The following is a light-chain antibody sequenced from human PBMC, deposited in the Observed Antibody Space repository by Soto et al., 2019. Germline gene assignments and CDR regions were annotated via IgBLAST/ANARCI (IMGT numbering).Light chain of an antibody. J-gene: IGLJ2*01. CDR3: QSFDSSLREV. CDR1: SSNIGAGFD. CDR2: GNT. Sequence: QSVLTQPPSVSGAPGQRVTISCTGSSSNIGAGFDVQWYQQLPGTAPKLLIYGNTNRPSGVPDRFSGSKSGTSASLAITGLQAEDEADYYCQSFDSSLREVFGGGTKLTVL. V-gene: IGLV1-40*01.